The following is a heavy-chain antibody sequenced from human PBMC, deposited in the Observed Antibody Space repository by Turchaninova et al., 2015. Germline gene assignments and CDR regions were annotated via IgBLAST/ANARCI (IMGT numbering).Heavy chain of an antibody. CDR3: ARGEYFDL. CDR2: INHSGST. J-gene: IGHJ2*01. V-gene: IGHV4-34*01. Sequence: WGAGLLKPSETLSLTCAVYGGSFSGYYWSWIRQPPGKGLEWIGEINHSGSTNYNPSLKSRVTISVDTSKNQFSLKLSSVTAADTAVYYCARGEYFDLWGRGTLVTVSS. CDR1: GGSFSGYY.